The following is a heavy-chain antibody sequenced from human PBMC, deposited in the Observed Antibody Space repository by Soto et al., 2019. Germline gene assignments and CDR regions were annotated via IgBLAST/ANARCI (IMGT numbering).Heavy chain of an antibody. Sequence: SETLSLTCAVYGGSFSGYYWSWIRQPPGKGLEWIGEINHSGSTNYNPSLKSRVTISVDTSKNQFSLKLSSVTAADTAVYYCASSSYCGGDCYEYYYYGMDVWGQGTTVTVSS. V-gene: IGHV4-34*01. CDR3: ASSSYCGGDCYEYYYYGMDV. J-gene: IGHJ6*02. CDR2: INHSGST. D-gene: IGHD2-21*02. CDR1: GGSFSGYY.